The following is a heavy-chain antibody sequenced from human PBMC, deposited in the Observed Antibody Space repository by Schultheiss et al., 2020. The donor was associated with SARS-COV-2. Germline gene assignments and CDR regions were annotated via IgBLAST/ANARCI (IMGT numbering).Heavy chain of an antibody. V-gene: IGHV1-2*02. CDR3: ARDPFERRPSLDD. CDR2: INPNSGGT. J-gene: IGHJ4*02. D-gene: IGHD3-16*01. Sequence: GESLKISCKASGYAFIGFYIHWLRQAPGQGLEWMGWINPNSGGTNYAQKFQGGVTMTWDTSISTAYVDLSSLTSDDTAVYYCARDPFERRPSLDDWGQGTLVTVSS. CDR1: GYAFIGFY.